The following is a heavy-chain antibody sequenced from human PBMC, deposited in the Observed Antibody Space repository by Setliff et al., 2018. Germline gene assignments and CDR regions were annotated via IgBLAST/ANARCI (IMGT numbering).Heavy chain of an antibody. D-gene: IGHD3-22*01. CDR3: AKVLKSSGPDWYFDY. CDR2: ISDDGSNK. Sequence: GGSLRLSCAGPGFTFRMAWMSWVRQAPGKGLEWVAVISDDGSNKYYADSVKGRVIIYRDNSRNSLDLQMNSLRVEDTASYYCAKVLKSSGPDWYFDYWGPGTLVTVSS. V-gene: IGHV3-30*13. CDR1: GFTFRMAW. J-gene: IGHJ4*02.